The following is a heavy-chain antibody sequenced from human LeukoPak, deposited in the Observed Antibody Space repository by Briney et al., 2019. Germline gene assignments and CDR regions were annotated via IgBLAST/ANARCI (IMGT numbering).Heavy chain of an antibody. CDR1: GFTFSSYA. Sequence: GGSLRLSCAASGFTFSSYAMSWVRQAPGKGLEWLSAISGSGGSTYYADSVKGRFTISRDNSKNTLYLQMNSLRADDTAVYYCAILYQLLATGLFDYWGQGTLVTVSS. V-gene: IGHV3-23*01. CDR2: ISGSGGST. CDR3: AILYQLLATGLFDY. D-gene: IGHD2-2*01. J-gene: IGHJ4*02.